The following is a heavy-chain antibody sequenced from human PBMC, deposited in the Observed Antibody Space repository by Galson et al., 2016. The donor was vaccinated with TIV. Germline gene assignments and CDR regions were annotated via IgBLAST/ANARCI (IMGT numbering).Heavy chain of an antibody. CDR3: AQPSGYTGTYPTVFDY. CDR2: ISDTGTT. V-gene: IGHV3-74*01. Sequence: LRLSCAASGFTFSSYWMHWVRQAPGRGLVWVSSISDTGTTYYTDSVKGRFTISRDNSKNTLYLQMTSLRLEDTALYYFAQPSGYTGTYPTVFDYWGQGTLVTVSS. CDR1: GFTFSSYW. J-gene: IGHJ4*02. D-gene: IGHD1-26*01.